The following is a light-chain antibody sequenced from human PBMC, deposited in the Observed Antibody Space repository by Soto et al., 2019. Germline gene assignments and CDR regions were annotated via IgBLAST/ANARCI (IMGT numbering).Light chain of an antibody. V-gene: IGLV2-14*01. CDR2: EVT. J-gene: IGLJ1*01. CDR1: TSDVGGYDY. Sequence: QSVLTQPASVSGSPGQSITISCTGTTSDVGGYDYVSWYQQHPGQAPKLLIYEVTNRPSGVSHRFSVSKSGNTASLTIYGLQAEDEADYYFYSFTTGNTLYLFGTGTKVTVL. CDR3: YSFTTGNTLYL.